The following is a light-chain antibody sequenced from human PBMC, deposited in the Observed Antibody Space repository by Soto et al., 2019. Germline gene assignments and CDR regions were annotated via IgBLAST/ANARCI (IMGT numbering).Light chain of an antibody. CDR1: QSVSSSY. V-gene: IGKV3-20*01. CDR3: QQYGSSPPWT. CDR2: GAS. Sequence: EIVLTQSPVTLSLSLGERATLSCRASQSVSSSYLAWYQRKPGQAPRLLIYGASSRATGIPDRFSGSGSGTDFTLTISRLEPEDFAVYYCQQYGSSPPWTFGQGTKV. J-gene: IGKJ1*01.